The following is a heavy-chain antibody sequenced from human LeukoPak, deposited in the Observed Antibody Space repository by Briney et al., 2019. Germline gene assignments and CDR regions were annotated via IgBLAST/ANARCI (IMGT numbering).Heavy chain of an antibody. D-gene: IGHD5-18*01. V-gene: IGHV3-30*02. CDR1: GFTFSSYG. Sequence: GGSLRLSCAAPGFTFSSYGMHWVRQAPGKGLEWVAFIRYDGSNKYYADSVKGRFTISRDNSKNTLYLQMNSLRAEDTAVYYCAKDGGIQLWLPMDYWGQGTLVTVSS. CDR2: IRYDGSNK. CDR3: AKDGGIQLWLPMDY. J-gene: IGHJ4*02.